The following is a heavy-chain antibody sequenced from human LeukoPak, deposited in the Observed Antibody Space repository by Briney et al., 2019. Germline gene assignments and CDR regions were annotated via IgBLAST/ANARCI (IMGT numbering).Heavy chain of an antibody. V-gene: IGHV4-31*03. D-gene: IGHD3-22*01. CDR1: GGSIRSGGYY. CDR2: IYYTGYT. CDR3: ARAPDSSGYYPNWFDP. Sequence: PSQTLSLTCTVSGGSIRSGGYYWSWTRQHPGKGLEWIGFIYYTGYTYYNPSLKSRVSILIDTSTNQFSLKLNSVTAADTAVYYCARAPDSSGYYPNWFDPWGQGTLVTVSS. J-gene: IGHJ5*02.